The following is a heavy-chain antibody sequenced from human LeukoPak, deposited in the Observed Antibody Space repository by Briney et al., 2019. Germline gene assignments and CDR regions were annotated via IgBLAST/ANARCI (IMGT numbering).Heavy chain of an antibody. Sequence: PLETLSLTCAVYGGSFSGYYWSWIRQPPGKGLEWIGEINHSGSTNCNPSLKSRVTISVDTSKNQFSLKLSSVTAADTAVYYCARATSYYYYDSSGYNYWGQGTLVTVSS. D-gene: IGHD3-22*01. CDR1: GGSFSGYY. V-gene: IGHV4-34*01. J-gene: IGHJ4*02. CDR3: ARATSYYYYDSSGYNY. CDR2: INHSGST.